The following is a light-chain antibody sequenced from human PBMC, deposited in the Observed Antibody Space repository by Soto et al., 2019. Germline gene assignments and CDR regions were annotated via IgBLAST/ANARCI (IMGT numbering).Light chain of an antibody. CDR2: WAS. Sequence: DIVMTQSPDSLAVSLGERATINCKSSQSVLYSSNNKNYLAWYQQKPGQPPKLLLYWASTRESGVPDRFSGRGSGTDFTLTISSLQAEDVAVYYCQQYYRPWTFGQGTKVDIK. V-gene: IGKV4-1*01. J-gene: IGKJ1*01. CDR1: QSVLYSSNNKNY. CDR3: QQYYRPWT.